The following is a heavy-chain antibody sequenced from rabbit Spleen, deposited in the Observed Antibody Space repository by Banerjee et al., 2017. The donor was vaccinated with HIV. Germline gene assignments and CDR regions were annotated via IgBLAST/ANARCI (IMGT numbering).Heavy chain of an antibody. D-gene: IGHD1-1*01. CDR2: IYTRDGST. V-gene: IGHV1S43*01. CDR3: ARDLDGVIGWNFNL. Sequence: QEQLEESGGGLVKPGGTLTLTCKASGIDFSNYYYMCWVHQAPGKGLELIAWIYTRDGSTWYASWVNGRFTFSKTSSTTVTLQMTSLTAADTATYFCARDLDGVIGWNFNLWGQGTLVTVS. CDR1: GIDFSNYYY. J-gene: IGHJ4*01.